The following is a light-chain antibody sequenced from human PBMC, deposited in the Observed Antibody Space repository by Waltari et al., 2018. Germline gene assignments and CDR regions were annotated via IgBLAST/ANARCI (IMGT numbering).Light chain of an antibody. V-gene: IGKV3-20*01. J-gene: IGKJ1*01. CDR3: QQYGSSPKT. Sequence: IVMTQSPATLSVSPGERATLSCRASQSISSSYLAWYQQKPGQAPRLLIYGASSRATGIPDRFSGSGSGTDFTLTISRLEPEDFAVYYCQQYGSSPKTFGQGTKVEIK. CDR1: QSISSSY. CDR2: GAS.